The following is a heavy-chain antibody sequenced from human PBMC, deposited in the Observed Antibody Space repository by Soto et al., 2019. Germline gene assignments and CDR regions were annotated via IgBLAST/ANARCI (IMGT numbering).Heavy chain of an antibody. D-gene: IGHD3-10*01. J-gene: IGHJ4*02. CDR1: GYSFTAYW. CDR2: IYPADSDT. V-gene: IGHV5-51*01. CDR3: ARHIITSSGPFDY. Sequence: GESLKISCKGSGYSFTAYWIVWVRQVPGKGLEWMGVIYPADSDTRYSPSFQGQVTISADKSISTAYLQWSSLKASDTAMYYCARHIITSSGPFDYWGQGTLVTVSS.